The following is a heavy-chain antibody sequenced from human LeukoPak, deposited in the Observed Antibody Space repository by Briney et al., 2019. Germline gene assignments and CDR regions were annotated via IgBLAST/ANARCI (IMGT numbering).Heavy chain of an antibody. CDR3: ARALVATIPYDAFDI. J-gene: IGHJ3*02. CDR1: GGSISSYY. V-gene: IGHV4-4*07. Sequence: SSETLSLTCTVSGGSISSYYWSWTRQPAGKGLEWIGRIYTSGSTNYNPSLKSRVTMSVDTSKNQFSLKLSSVTAADTAVYYCARALVATIPYDAFDIWGQGTMVTVSS. D-gene: IGHD5-12*01. CDR2: IYTSGST.